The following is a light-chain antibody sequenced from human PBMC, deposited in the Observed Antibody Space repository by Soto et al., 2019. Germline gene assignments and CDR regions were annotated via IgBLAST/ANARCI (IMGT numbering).Light chain of an antibody. CDR2: DIF. V-gene: IGKV3D-15*02. Sequence: EIVMTQSPATLSVSSGERATLSCRASQSVGSDLAWYQQKPGQAPRLVIYDIFTRATGVPTRISGSGSGKDLTRTIRRLEYADFEVYYCQQYGSPPPVGGRTKVDIK. CDR1: QSVGSD. J-gene: IGKJ4*01. CDR3: QQYGSPPP.